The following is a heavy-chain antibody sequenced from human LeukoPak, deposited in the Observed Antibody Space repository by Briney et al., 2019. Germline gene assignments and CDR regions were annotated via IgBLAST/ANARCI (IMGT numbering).Heavy chain of an antibody. Sequence: SETLPHTRTVSGGSTNSGDYYWAWVRQPPGKGPEWIGSIYYSGSTYYNPSLKSRVTFSFDTSKTQLSLGLSSVAAADAAVYYCATHGVHSSFETRGRVTVVAVSS. CDR1: GGSTNSGDYY. CDR3: ATHGVHSSFET. D-gene: IGHD1-26*01. CDR2: IYYSGST. J-gene: IGHJ3*02. V-gene: IGHV4-39*01.